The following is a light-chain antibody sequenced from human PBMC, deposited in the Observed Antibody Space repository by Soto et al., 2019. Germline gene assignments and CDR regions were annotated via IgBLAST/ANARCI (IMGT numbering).Light chain of an antibody. V-gene: IGKV3-11*01. CDR2: DAS. CDR1: QSVSSY. CDR3: QQRSNWLT. J-gene: IGKJ4*01. Sequence: EIVLTQSPGTLPLSPGERATLSCRASQSVSSYLAWYQQKPGQAPRLLIYDASNRATGIPARFSGSGSGTDFTLTISSLEPEDFAVYYCQQRSNWLTFGGGTKVDIK.